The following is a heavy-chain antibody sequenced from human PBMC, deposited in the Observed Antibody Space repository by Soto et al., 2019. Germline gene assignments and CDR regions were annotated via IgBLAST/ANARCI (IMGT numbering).Heavy chain of an antibody. J-gene: IGHJ4*02. V-gene: IGHV4-59*08. CDR2: IHYTGST. CDR3: ARLSPQGIMATTIFDY. CDR1: GGSITSDY. D-gene: IGHD5-12*01. Sequence: SETLSLTCTVSGGSITSDYWSWIRQPPGKGLEWIGYIHYTGSTKYNLSLKSRVTMSVDTSKYQFSLKVSSVTAADTALYYCARLSPQGIMATTIFDYWGQGTLVTVSS.